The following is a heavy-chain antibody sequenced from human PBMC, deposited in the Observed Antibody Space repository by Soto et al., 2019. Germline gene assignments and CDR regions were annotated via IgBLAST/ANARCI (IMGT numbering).Heavy chain of an antibody. V-gene: IGHV3-64*01. Sequence: EVQLAESGGGLVQPGGSLRLSCAASGFTFSSYAMHWVRQAPGKGLEYVSAISSNGGSTYYANSVKGRFTISRDNSKNTLYLQMGSLRAEDMAVYYCARGPGYYFDYWGQGTLVTVSS. CDR1: GFTFSSYA. CDR2: ISSNGGST. CDR3: ARGPGYYFDY. J-gene: IGHJ4*02.